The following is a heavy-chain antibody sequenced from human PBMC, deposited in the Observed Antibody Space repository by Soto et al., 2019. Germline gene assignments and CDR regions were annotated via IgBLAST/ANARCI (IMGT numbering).Heavy chain of an antibody. CDR1: GYTFTSYY. CDR2: INPSGGST. D-gene: IGHD3-9*01. V-gene: IGHV1-46*01. J-gene: IGHJ3*02. CDR3: AREGLTYYDILTGHGAFDI. Sequence: GASVKVSCKASGYTFTSYYMHWVRQAPGRGLEWMGIINPSGGSTSYAQKFQGRVTMTRDTSTSTVYMELSSLRSEDTAVYYCAREGLTYYDILTGHGAFDIWGQGTMVTVSS.